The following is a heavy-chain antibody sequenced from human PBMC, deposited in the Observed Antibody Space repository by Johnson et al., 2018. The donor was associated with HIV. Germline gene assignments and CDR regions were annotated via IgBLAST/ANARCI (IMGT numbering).Heavy chain of an antibody. Sequence: QVQLVESGGGLVKAGGSLRLSCAASGFTFSDHYMTWIRQAPGKGLECISSISSSGRTTYYADSVKGRFTISRDNSKNTLYLQMNSLRAEDTAVYYCAKGVVPAAADAFDIWGQGTMVTVSA. J-gene: IGHJ3*02. D-gene: IGHD2-2*01. CDR2: ISSSGRTT. CDR1: GFTFSDHY. CDR3: AKGVVPAAADAFDI. V-gene: IGHV3-11*04.